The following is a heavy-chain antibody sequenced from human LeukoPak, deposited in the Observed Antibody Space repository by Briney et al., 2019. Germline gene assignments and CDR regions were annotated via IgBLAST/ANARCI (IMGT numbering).Heavy chain of an antibody. CDR2: ISSSSSTI. Sequence: GRSLRLSCAASGFAFSTYGMHWVRQAPGKGLELISYISSSSSTIYYADSVKGRFTISRDNAKNSLYLQMNGLRDEDTAVYYCARAFEAGAWFGMDVWGQGTTVTASS. CDR3: ARAFEAGAWFGMDV. D-gene: IGHD3-9*01. J-gene: IGHJ6*02. CDR1: GFAFSTYG. V-gene: IGHV3-48*02.